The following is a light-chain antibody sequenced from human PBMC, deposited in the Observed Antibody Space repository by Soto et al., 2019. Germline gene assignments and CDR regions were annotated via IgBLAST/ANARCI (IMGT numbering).Light chain of an antibody. CDR3: QQYNNCSPKT. CDR1: QHVGVN. Sequence: EIVMTQSPGTISLSTGARATLPXRANQHVGVNLAWYPQEPVXXTRTXXXYQXTRATAIPERFRGSGSGREFTLTISSLQSEDFAVSYCQQYNNCSPKTFGQGTKVDI. V-gene: IGKV3-15*01. CDR2: YQX. J-gene: IGKJ1*01.